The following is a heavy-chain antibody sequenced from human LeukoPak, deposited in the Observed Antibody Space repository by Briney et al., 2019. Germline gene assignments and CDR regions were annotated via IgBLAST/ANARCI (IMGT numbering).Heavy chain of an antibody. Sequence: GGSLRLSCAASGFTFSSYAMSWVRQAPGRGLEWVGNINQDGSQNSSVDSVKGRFTISRDNAKNSLYLQMNSLGAEDTALYYCAREVTASSFDILGQGTMVTVSS. J-gene: IGHJ3*02. CDR2: INQDGSQN. V-gene: IGHV3-7*01. D-gene: IGHD2-21*02. CDR1: GFTFSSYA. CDR3: AREVTASSFDI.